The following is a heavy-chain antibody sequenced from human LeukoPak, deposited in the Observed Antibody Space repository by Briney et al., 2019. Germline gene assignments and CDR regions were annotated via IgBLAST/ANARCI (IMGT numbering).Heavy chain of an antibody. CDR1: GFTFDDYT. D-gene: IGHD6-13*01. Sequence: GGSLRLSCAASGFTFDDYTMHWVRQAPGKGLEWVSLISWDGGSTYYADSVKGRFTISRDNSKNSLYLQMNSLRTEDTALYYCAKDRGGIAAAIFDYWGQGTLVTVSS. CDR2: ISWDGGST. V-gene: IGHV3-43*01. J-gene: IGHJ4*02. CDR3: AKDRGGIAAAIFDY.